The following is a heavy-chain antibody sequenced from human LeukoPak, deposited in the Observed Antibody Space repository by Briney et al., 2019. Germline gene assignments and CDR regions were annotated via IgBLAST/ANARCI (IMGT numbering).Heavy chain of an antibody. CDR2: ISSSSSYI. J-gene: IGHJ5*02. V-gene: IGHV3-21*01. D-gene: IGHD3-10*02. CDR3: ARAVRGVTSDNWFDP. CDR1: GFTFSSYS. Sequence: GGSLRLSCAASGFTFSSYSMNWVRQAPGKGLEWVSSISSSSSYIYYADSVKGRFTISRDNAKNSLYLQMNSLRAEDTAVYYCARAVRGVTSDNWFDPWGQGTLVTVSS.